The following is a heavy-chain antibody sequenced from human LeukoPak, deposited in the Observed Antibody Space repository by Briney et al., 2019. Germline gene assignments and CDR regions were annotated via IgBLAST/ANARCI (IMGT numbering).Heavy chain of an antibody. CDR2: IYYSGST. CDR1: GDSISSYY. V-gene: IGHV4-4*07. Sequence: SETLSLTCTVSGDSISSYYWSWIRQPAGKGLEWIGSIYYSGSTYYNPSLKSRVTISVDTSKNQFSLKLSSVTAADTAVYYCARDALITMIVVVRYFDYWGQGTLVTVSS. CDR3: ARDALITMIVVVRYFDY. J-gene: IGHJ4*02. D-gene: IGHD3-22*01.